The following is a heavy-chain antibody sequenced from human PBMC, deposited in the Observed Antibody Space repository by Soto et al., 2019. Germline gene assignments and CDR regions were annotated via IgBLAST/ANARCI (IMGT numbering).Heavy chain of an antibody. J-gene: IGHJ6*02. CDR3: ARADGMDV. CDR1: GFTFSSYA. Sequence: GGSLRLSCAASGFTFSSYAMHWVRQAPGKGLEWVAVISYDGSNKYYADSVKGRFTISRDNSKSTLYLQMNSLRAEDTAVYYCARADGMDVWGQGTTVTVSS. CDR2: ISYDGSNK. V-gene: IGHV3-30-3*01.